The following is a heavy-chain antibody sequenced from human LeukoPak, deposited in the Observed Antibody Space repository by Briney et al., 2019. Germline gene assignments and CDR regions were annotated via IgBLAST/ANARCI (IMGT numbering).Heavy chain of an antibody. V-gene: IGHV1-69*13. CDR3: ASGDSSGYRNGYYFDY. CDR1: GGTFISYA. D-gene: IGHD3-22*01. J-gene: IGHJ4*02. CDR2: IIPIFGTA. Sequence: SVKVSCKASGGTFISYAISWVRQAPGQGLEWMGGIIPIFGTANYAQKFQGRVTITADESTSTAYMELSSLRSEDTAVYYCASGDSSGYRNGYYFDYWGQGTLVTVSS.